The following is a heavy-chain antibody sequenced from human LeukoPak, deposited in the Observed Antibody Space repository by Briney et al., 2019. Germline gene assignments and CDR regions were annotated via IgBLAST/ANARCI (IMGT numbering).Heavy chain of an antibody. D-gene: IGHD6-13*01. CDR1: GDSITSYY. Sequence: SETLSLTCSVSGDSITSYYWSWIRQPPGKGLEWIGFIYHSGNTNYNPSLTTRVTMSVDTSRTQISLRLSSVTAADTAVYYCVREEGIATSGALEYWGQGILVTVSS. CDR3: VREEGIATSGALEY. V-gene: IGHV4-59*01. CDR2: IYHSGNT. J-gene: IGHJ4*02.